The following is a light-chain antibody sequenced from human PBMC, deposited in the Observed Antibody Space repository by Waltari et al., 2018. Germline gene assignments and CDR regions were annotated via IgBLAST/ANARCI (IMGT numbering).Light chain of an antibody. V-gene: IGKV1-5*03. CDR3: QQYNSYPFT. J-gene: IGKJ3*01. Sequence: DIQMTQSPSTLSASVGDRVPIPCRASQSISSWLAWYQQKPGKAPNLLIYKASSLESGVPSRFSGSGSGTEFTLTISSLQPDDFATYYCQQYNSYPFTFGPGTKVDIK. CDR2: KAS. CDR1: QSISSW.